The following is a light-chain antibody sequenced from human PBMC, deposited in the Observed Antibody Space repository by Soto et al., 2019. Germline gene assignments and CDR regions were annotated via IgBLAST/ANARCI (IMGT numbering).Light chain of an antibody. V-gene: IGKV2-30*01. CDR1: QSLLYSDGKTY. J-gene: IGKJ1*01. CDR3: QHYNSYSEA. CDR2: QVS. Sequence: DVVLTQSPVSLPVTLGQPASISCRSSQSLLYSDGKTYLNWFHQRPGQSPRRLIYQVSIRDSGVPSRFSGSGSGTEFTLTISSLQPDDFATYYCQHYNSYSEAFGQGTKVDI.